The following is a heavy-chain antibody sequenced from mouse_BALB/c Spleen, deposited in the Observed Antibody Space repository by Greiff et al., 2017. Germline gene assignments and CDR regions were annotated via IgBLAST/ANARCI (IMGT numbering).Heavy chain of an antibody. V-gene: IGHV1-69*02. CDR3: TRGEAYGYFDV. CDR1: GYTFTSYW. Sequence: QVQLQQPGAELVRPGASVKLSCKASGYTFTSYWINWVKQRPGQGLEWIGNIYPSDSYTNYNQKFKDKATLTVDKSSSTAYMQLSSPTSEDSAVYYCTRGEAYGYFDVWGAGTTVTVSS. CDR2: IYPSDSYT. J-gene: IGHJ1*01.